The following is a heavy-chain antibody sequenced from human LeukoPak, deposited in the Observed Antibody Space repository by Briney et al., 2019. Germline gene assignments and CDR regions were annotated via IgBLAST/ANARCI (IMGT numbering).Heavy chain of an antibody. D-gene: IGHD2-15*01. CDR2: ISGSGGST. J-gene: IGHJ6*02. Sequence: QSGGSLRLSCAASGFTFSSYAMSWVRQAPGKGLEWVSAISGSGGSTYYADSVKGRFTISRDNSKNTLYLQMISLRAEDTAVYYCAKAESGSPYYYYYGMDVWGQGTTVTVSS. CDR1: GFTFSSYA. V-gene: IGHV3-23*01. CDR3: AKAESGSPYYYYYGMDV.